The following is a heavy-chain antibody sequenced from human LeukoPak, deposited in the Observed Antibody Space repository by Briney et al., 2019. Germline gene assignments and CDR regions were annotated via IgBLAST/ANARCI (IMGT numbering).Heavy chain of an antibody. CDR3: ARHGYSYTPWFDP. J-gene: IGHJ5*02. CDR2: ISYSGSP. CDR1: GASISSGGYY. D-gene: IGHD5-18*01. V-gene: IGHV4-31*03. Sequence: SETLSLTCTVSGASISSGGYYWSWIRQHPGKGLEWIGYISYSGSPYYNPSLKSRVTISVDTSKNQFSLRLNSVTAADAAVYYCARHGYSYTPWFDPWGQGTLVTVSS.